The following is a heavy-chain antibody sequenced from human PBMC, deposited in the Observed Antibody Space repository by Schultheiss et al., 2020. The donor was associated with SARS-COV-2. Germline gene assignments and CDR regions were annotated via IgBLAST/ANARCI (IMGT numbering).Heavy chain of an antibody. V-gene: IGHV3-9*01. Sequence: GGSLRLSCAASGFTFSNYAMSWVRQTPGKGLEWVSGISWNSGSIGYADSVKGRFTISRDNAKNSLYLQMNSLRAEDTALYYCPKAPLPVAGRGYYFDYWGQGTLVTVSS. D-gene: IGHD6-19*01. CDR2: ISWNSGSI. CDR1: GFTFSNYA. J-gene: IGHJ4*02. CDR3: PKAPLPVAGRGYYFDY.